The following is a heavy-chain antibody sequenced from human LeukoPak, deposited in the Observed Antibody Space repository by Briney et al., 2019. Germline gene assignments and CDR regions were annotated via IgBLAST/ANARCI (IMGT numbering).Heavy chain of an antibody. V-gene: IGHV3-30*04. CDR3: ASLAARHSDY. CDR2: ISYDGSNK. D-gene: IGHD6-6*01. J-gene: IGHJ4*02. CDR1: GFTFSSYA. Sequence: GRSLRLSCAASGFTFSSYAMHWVRQAPGKGLEWVAVISYDGSNKYYADSVKGRFTISRDNSKNTLYLQMNSLRAEDTAVYYCASLAARHSDYWGQGTLVTVSS.